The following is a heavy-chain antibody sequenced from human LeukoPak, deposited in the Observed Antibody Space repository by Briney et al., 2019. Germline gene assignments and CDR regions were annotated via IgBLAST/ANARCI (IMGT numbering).Heavy chain of an antibody. J-gene: IGHJ4*02. V-gene: IGHV3-7*01. CDR2: IKQDGSEK. CDR3: ARDGSLGLYPLYYFDY. Sequence: GGSLRLSCVASGFAFSTHWMTWVRQARGKGLEWVANIKQDGSEKNYVDSVKGRFTISRDNAKNSLYLQMNSLRAEDTAVYYCARDGSLGLYPLYYFDYWGQGTLVTVSS. CDR1: GFAFSTHW. D-gene: IGHD2/OR15-2a*01.